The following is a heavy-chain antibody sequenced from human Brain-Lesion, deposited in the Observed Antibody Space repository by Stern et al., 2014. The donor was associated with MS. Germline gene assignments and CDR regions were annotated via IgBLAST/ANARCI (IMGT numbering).Heavy chain of an antibody. CDR1: GYLFDDYW. CDR2: IFPRDSNT. CDR3: ARSPATPSGYDRFDY. J-gene: IGHJ4*02. Sequence: VQLVQSGAEVKKPGESLKISCEASGYLFDDYWIGWVRQMSGRGLELVAIIFPRDSNTRYSPSVQGQVTISADKSISPAHLHWSALRAADPAIYYCARSPATPSGYDRFDYWGQGALVTVSS. D-gene: IGHD5-12*01. V-gene: IGHV5-51*03.